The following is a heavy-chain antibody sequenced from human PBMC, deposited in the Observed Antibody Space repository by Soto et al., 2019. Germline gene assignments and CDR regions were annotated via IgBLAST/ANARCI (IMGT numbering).Heavy chain of an antibody. D-gene: IGHD4-17*01. V-gene: IGHV3-48*01. CDR2: ISSSSSTI. Sequence: EVQLVESGGGLVQPGGSLRLSCAASGFTFSSYSMNWVRQAPGKGLEWVSYISSSSSTIYYADSVKGRFTISRDNAKNTVYLQMNSLRAEDTAVYYCARDVNYGDPDAFDIRGQGTMVTVSS. J-gene: IGHJ3*02. CDR1: GFTFSSYS. CDR3: ARDVNYGDPDAFDI.